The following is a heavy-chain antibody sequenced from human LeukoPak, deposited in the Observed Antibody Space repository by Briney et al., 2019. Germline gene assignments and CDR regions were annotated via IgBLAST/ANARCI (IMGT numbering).Heavy chain of an antibody. CDR1: GGSFSGYY. CDR3: AGYITMIVVVIDPRGFFDY. J-gene: IGHJ4*02. CDR2: INHSGST. Sequence: SETLSLTCAVYGGSFSGYYWSWIRQPPGKGLEWIGEINHSGSTNYNPSLKSRVTISVDTSKNQFSLKLSSVTAADTAVYYCAGYITMIVVVIDPRGFFDYWGQGTLVTVSS. V-gene: IGHV4-34*01. D-gene: IGHD3-22*01.